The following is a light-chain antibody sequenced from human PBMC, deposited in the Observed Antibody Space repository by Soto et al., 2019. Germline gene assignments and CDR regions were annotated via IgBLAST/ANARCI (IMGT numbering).Light chain of an antibody. J-gene: IGKJ1*01. CDR1: ESVSTN. V-gene: IGKV3-15*01. CDR3: QQYSIWRT. CDR2: GAS. Sequence: EIEMTQSPATLSLAPGERVTLSGRASESVSTNFAWYQQKAGQAPRLLIYGASTRATGIPARLSVSGSGTEFTLTISGLQSEDSAVYYCQQYSIWRTFGQGTKVDIK.